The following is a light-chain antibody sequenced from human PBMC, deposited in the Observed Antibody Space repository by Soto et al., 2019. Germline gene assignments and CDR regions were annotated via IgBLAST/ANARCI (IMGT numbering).Light chain of an antibody. V-gene: IGKV3-20*01. CDR3: QQYGSSGT. CDR2: GAS. J-gene: IGKJ1*01. CDR1: QSVGTN. Sequence: EILLTQSPATLSVSPGERATLSCRASQSVGTNLVWYQHKPGQAPRPLIYGASNRATGIPDRFSGSGSGTDFTLTISRLEPEDFAVYYCQQYGSSGTFGQGTKVDIK.